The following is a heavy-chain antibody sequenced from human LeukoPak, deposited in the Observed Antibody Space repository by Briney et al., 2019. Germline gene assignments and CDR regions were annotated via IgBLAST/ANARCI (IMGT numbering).Heavy chain of an antibody. CDR3: AGDYNWGTDY. D-gene: IGHD7-27*01. V-gene: IGHV3-30*02. CDR2: TRNDGGNK. CDR1: GFSFSSYA. Sequence: GGSLRLSCATSGFSFSSYAMSWVRQAPGKGLEWVAYTRNDGGNKYYADSVKGRFTLSRDNSKNTVDLQMNSLRAEDTALYYCAGDYNWGTDYWGQGTLVTVSS. J-gene: IGHJ4*02.